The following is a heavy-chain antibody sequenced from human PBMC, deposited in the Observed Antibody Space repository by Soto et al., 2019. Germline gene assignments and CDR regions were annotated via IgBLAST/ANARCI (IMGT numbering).Heavy chain of an antibody. V-gene: IGHV4-30-2*01. D-gene: IGHD2-15*01. J-gene: IGHJ4*02. CDR3: ARSVDVANFDY. CDR1: GGSISSGGYS. CDR2: IYHSGST. Sequence: SETLSLTCAVSGGSISSGGYSWSWIRQPPGKGLEWIGYIYHSGSTYYNPSLKSRVTISVDRSKNQFSLKLSSVTAADTAVYYCARSVDVANFDYWGQGTLVTVSS.